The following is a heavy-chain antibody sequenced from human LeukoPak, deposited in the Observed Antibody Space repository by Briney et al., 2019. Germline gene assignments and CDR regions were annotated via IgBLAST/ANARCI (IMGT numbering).Heavy chain of an antibody. J-gene: IGHJ4*02. D-gene: IGHD1-1*01. CDR3: ARDLGYNSPLLY. Sequence: SETLSLTCTVSGGSISTYYWSWIRQPPGKGLEWIGYIYYGGSTNYNPSLKSRVTISVDRSKSQFSLRLSSVTAADTAVYYCARDLGYNSPLLYWGQGTLVTVSS. V-gene: IGHV4-59*01. CDR1: GGSISTYY. CDR2: IYYGGST.